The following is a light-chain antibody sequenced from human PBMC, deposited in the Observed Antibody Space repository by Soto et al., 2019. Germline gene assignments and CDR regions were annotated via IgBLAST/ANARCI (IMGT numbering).Light chain of an antibody. CDR3: QQRSNWPPV. Sequence: EIVLTQSPATLSLSPGERATLSCRASQSVSSYLAWYQQKPGQAPRLLIYDASNRATGIPARFSGSGSGTDFTLTISSLEPEEFAVYYCQQRSNWPPVFGGGTKVEIK. V-gene: IGKV3-11*01. CDR1: QSVSSY. CDR2: DAS. J-gene: IGKJ4*01.